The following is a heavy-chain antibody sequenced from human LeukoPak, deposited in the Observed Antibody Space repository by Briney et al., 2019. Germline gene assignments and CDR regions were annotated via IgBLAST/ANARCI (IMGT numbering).Heavy chain of an antibody. CDR2: IYHSGST. CDR1: GGSISSSNW. CDR3: ARDNPSGWYSLFDY. V-gene: IGHV4-4*02. D-gene: IGHD6-19*01. Sequence: PSETLSLTCAVSGGSISSSNWWSWVRQPPGKGLEWIGEIYHSGSTNYNPSLKSRVTISVDKSKNQFSLKLSSVTAADTAVYYCARDNPSGWYSLFDYWGQGTLVTVSS. J-gene: IGHJ4*02.